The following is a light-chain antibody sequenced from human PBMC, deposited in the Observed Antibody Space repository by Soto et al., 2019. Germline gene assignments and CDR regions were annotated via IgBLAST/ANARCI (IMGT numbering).Light chain of an antibody. CDR3: QQYNNWPPWT. J-gene: IGKJ1*01. CDR1: QSVSSSY. V-gene: IGKV3-20*01. Sequence: EIVLTQSPGTLSLSPGERATLSCRASQSVSSSYLAWYQQKPGQGPRLLIYGASSRATGTPDRFSGSGSGTEFTLTISSLQSEDFAVYYCQQYNNWPPWTFGQGTKVDIK. CDR2: GAS.